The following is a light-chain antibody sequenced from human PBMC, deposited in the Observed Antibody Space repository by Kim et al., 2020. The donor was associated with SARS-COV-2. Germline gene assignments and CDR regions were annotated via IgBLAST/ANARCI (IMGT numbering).Light chain of an antibody. Sequence: QSVTIPITATTGYMGVHIYVSWYQHHPGNAPTLMIYAVTKRPSGVPDRFSGSKSGNTASLTISGLQAEDEADYYCCAYAGSYILLFGGGTQLTVL. V-gene: IGLV2-11*01. CDR2: AVT. J-gene: IGLJ2*01. CDR1: TGYMGVHIY. CDR3: CAYAGSYILL.